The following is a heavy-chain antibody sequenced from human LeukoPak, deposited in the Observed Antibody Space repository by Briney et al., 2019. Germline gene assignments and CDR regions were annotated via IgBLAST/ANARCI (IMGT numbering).Heavy chain of an antibody. D-gene: IGHD6-19*01. CDR2: INPNSGGT. CDR1: GYTFTGYY. V-gene: IGHV1-2*02. J-gene: IGHJ4*02. CDR3: ARVARTRYSSGWLSDDY. Sequence: ASVKVSCKASGYTFTGYYMHWVRQAPGQGLEWMGWINPNSGGTNYAQKFQGRVTMTRDTSISTAYTELSRLRSDDTAVYYCARVARTRYSSGWLSDDYWGQGTLVTVSS.